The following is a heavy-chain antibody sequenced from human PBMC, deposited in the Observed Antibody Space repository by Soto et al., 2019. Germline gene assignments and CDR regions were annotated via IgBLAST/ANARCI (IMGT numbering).Heavy chain of an antibody. CDR1: GGTFSSYA. CDR2: IIPIFGTA. Sequence: SVKVSCKASGGTFSSYAISWVRQAPGQGLEWMGGIIPIFGTANYAQKFQGRVTITADESTSTAYMELSSLRSEDTAVYYRARDSQYYDFWSGNPGPHHRDSVPYYYGMEVWGQGTTVTVSS. D-gene: IGHD3-3*01. J-gene: IGHJ6*02. CDR3: ARDSQYYDFWSGNPGPHHRDSVPYYYGMEV. V-gene: IGHV1-69*13.